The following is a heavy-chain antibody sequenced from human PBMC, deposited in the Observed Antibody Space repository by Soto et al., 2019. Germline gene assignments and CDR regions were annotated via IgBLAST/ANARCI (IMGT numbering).Heavy chain of an antibody. J-gene: IGHJ3*02. CDR1: GDTFSGYS. V-gene: IGHV1-69*05. CDR3: ARDLNQHGPAFDI. CDR2: IIPLFGTT. Sequence: GASVKVSCKASGDTFSGYSISWVRQAPGQGLEWMGGIIPLFGTTNYAQRFQGRVTMTRDTSTSTVYMELSSLRSEDTAVYYCARDLNQHGPAFDIWGQGTMVTVSS.